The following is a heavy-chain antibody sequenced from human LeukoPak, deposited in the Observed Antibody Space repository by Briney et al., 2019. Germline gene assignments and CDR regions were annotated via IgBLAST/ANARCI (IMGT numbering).Heavy chain of an antibody. CDR1: GGSISSYY. J-gene: IGHJ4*02. CDR2: IYTSGST. Sequence: PSETLSLTCTVSGGSISSYYWSWIRQPAGKGLEWIGRIYTSGSTNYNPSLKSRVTMSVDTSKNQFSLKLSSVTAADTAVYYCARGRIAARRRLYFDYWGQGTLVTVSS. V-gene: IGHV4-4*07. D-gene: IGHD6-6*01. CDR3: ARGRIAARRRLYFDY.